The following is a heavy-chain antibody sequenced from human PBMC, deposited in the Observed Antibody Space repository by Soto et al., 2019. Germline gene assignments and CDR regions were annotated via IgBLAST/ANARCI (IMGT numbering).Heavy chain of an antibody. CDR3: AKDLVRSGPPDY. CDR2: ISYDGSNK. V-gene: IGHV3-30*18. CDR1: GFTFSSYG. D-gene: IGHD3-10*01. Sequence: QVQLVESGGGVVQPGRSLRLSCAASGFTFSSYGMHWVRQAPGKGLEWVAVISYDGSNKYYADSVKGRFTISRDNSKNTLYLQMSSLRAEDTAVYYCAKDLVRSGPPDYWGQGTLVTVSS. J-gene: IGHJ4*02.